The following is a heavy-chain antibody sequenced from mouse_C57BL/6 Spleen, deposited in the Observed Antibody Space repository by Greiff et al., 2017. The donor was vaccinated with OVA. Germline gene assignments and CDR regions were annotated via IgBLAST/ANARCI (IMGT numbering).Heavy chain of an antibody. J-gene: IGHJ4*01. CDR1: GFSLTSYG. CDR3: ARQPGYYYGSSPMDY. CDR2: IWSDGST. V-gene: IGHV2-6-1*01. D-gene: IGHD1-1*01. Sequence: QVQLKESGPGLVAPSQSLSITCTVSGFSLTSYGVHWVRQPPGKGLEWLVVIWSDGSTTYNSALKSRLSISKDNSKSQVFLKMNSLQTDDTAMYYCARQPGYYYGSSPMDYWGQGTSVTVSS.